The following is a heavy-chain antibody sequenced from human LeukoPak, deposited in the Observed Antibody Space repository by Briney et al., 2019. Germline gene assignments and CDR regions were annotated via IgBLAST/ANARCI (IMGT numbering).Heavy chain of an antibody. D-gene: IGHD6-19*01. CDR2: IYSGGST. CDR3: ARTDSGWWDYFDY. CDR1: GGSFSGYY. Sequence: ETLSLTCAVYGGSFSGYYWSWIRQPPGKGLEWVSVIYSGGSTYYADSVKGRFTISRDNSKNTLYLQMNSLRAEDTAVYYCARTDSGWWDYFDYWGQGTLVTVSS. V-gene: IGHV3-53*01. J-gene: IGHJ4*02.